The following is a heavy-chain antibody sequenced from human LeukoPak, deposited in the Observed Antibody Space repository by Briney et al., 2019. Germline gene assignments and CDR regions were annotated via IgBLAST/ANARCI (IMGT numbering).Heavy chain of an antibody. CDR3: ARDLLVGTGTTYYYYGMDV. D-gene: IGHD1-1*01. Sequence: SETLSLTCAVSGGSISSYYWSWIRRPPGKGLEWIGYIYYSGSTNYNPSLKSRVTISVDTSKNQFSLKLSSVTAADTAVYYCARDLLVGTGTTYYYYGMDVWGQGTTVTVSS. J-gene: IGHJ6*02. CDR1: GGSISSYY. V-gene: IGHV4-59*01. CDR2: IYYSGST.